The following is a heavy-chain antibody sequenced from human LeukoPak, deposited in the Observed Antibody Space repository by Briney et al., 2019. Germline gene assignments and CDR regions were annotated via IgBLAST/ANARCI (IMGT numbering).Heavy chain of an antibody. Sequence: SETLSLTCAVYGGSFSGYYWSWIRQPPGKGLEWIGEINHSGSTNYNPSLKSRVTISVDTSKNQFSLKLSSVTAADTAVYYCARGGRGVFDYWGQGTLVTVSS. J-gene: IGHJ4*02. CDR2: INHSGST. D-gene: IGHD3-10*01. V-gene: IGHV4-34*01. CDR1: GGSFSGYY. CDR3: ARGGRGVFDY.